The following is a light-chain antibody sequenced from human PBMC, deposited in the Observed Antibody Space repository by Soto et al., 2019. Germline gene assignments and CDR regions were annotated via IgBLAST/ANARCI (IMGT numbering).Light chain of an antibody. Sequence: QSVLSQSPSASGTPGQRVTISCSGSSSNIGSNSVNWYQQVPGTAPKLLIYMNNQRPSGVPDRFSGSKSGTSASLAISGLQSEDEADYYCAAWDDSLIGAVFGGGTQLTVL. V-gene: IGLV1-44*01. CDR2: MNN. CDR3: AAWDDSLIGAV. J-gene: IGLJ7*01. CDR1: SSNIGSNS.